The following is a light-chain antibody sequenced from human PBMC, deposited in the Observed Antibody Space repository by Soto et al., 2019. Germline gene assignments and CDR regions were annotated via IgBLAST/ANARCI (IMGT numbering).Light chain of an antibody. V-gene: IGKV2-28*01. CDR1: QSLLHSNGKNY. J-gene: IGKJ4*01. CDR3: MQALQTPLT. Sequence: DIVMTQSPLSLPVTPGEPASISCRSSQSLLHSNGKNYLDWFLQKPGQSPQVLIYLGSQRASGVPDRFSGRGSGTDFTLEISRVEAEDVGIYYCMQALQTPLTFGGGTKVEIK. CDR2: LGS.